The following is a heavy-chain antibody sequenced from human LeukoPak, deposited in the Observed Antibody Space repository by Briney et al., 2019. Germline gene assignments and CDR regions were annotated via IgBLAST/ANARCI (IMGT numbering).Heavy chain of an antibody. CDR2: INWSGGST. CDR3: AGAPNTRPFYFDF. V-gene: IGHV3-20*04. Sequence: GGSLRLSCTASGFAFDEHGMSWVRQVPGKGLEWVSGINWSGGSTGYADPLRGRFTISRDNAKNSLYLQMDSLRAEDTALYYCAGAPNTRPFYFDFWGQGTLVTVSS. CDR1: GFAFDEHG. J-gene: IGHJ4*02. D-gene: IGHD2-2*01.